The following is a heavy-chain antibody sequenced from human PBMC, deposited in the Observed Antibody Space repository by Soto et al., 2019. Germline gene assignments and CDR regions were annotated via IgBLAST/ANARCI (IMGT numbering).Heavy chain of an antibody. V-gene: IGHV3-23*01. CDR2: ITGTSANT. J-gene: IGHJ4*02. Sequence: EVQLLGSGGGLVQPGGSLRLSCAASRFTFSNFAMSWVRQDPGKGLEWVSTITGTSANTYYTDSVKGRFAISRDNSQNTLYLQMNSLTTEDTAVYYCAKGGATYGLLTHDYWGQGTLVTVSS. D-gene: IGHD3-9*01. CDR1: RFTFSNFA. CDR3: AKGGATYGLLTHDY.